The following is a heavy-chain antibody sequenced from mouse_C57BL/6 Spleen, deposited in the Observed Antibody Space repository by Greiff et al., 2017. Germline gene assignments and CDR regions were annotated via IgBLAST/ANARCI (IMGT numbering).Heavy chain of an antibody. J-gene: IGHJ2*01. Sequence: DVKLQESGPGLVKPSQSLSLTCSVTGYSITSGYYWNWIRQFPGNKLEWMGYISYDGSNNYNPSLKNRISITRDTSKNQFFLKLNSVTTEDTATYYCARGRLPYYFDYWGQGTTLTVSS. CDR2: ISYDGSN. V-gene: IGHV3-6*01. CDR1: GYSITSGYY. CDR3: ARGRLPYYFDY. D-gene: IGHD2-2*01.